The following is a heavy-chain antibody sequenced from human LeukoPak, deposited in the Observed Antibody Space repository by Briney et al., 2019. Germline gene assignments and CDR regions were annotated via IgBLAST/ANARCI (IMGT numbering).Heavy chain of an antibody. J-gene: IGHJ3*02. CDR1: GGTFSSYA. D-gene: IGHD3-3*01. CDR3: ARPRITIFGVVNTNDAFDI. CDR2: IIPILGIA. Sequence: ASVKVSCKASGGTFSSYAISWVRQAPGQGLEWMGRIIPILGIANYAQKFQGRVTITADKSTSTAYMELSSLRSEDTAVYYCARPRITIFGVVNTNDAFDIWGQGTMVTVSS. V-gene: IGHV1-69*04.